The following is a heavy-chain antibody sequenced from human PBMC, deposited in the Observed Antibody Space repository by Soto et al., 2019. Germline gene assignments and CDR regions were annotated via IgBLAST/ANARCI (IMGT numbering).Heavy chain of an antibody. V-gene: IGHV1-18*01. D-gene: IGHD3-10*01. CDR1: GYSFTSYG. J-gene: IGHJ6*02. CDR2: ISAYNGNT. Sequence: ASVKVSCTDSGYSFTSYGIIWVRQAPGQGLEWMGWISAYNGNTNYAQKLQGRVTMTTDTSTSTAYMELRSLRSDDTAVYYCARDNGFGESDVWGQGTTVTVSS. CDR3: ARDNGFGESDV.